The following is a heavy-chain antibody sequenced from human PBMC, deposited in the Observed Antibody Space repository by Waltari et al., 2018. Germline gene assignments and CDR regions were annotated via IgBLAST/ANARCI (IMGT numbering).Heavy chain of an antibody. Sequence: EEQLVESGGGLAQPGESLRLSCAASGFTFRRYWMAWVRHAPGKGLVWVSRINSDGSSTTYADSVKGRFTISRDNAKNTLYVQMNRLRAEDTAVYYCARVATKTYSSPVPGRPYYYGMDVWGQGTTVTVSS. CDR1: GFTFRRYW. D-gene: IGHD6-19*01. J-gene: IGHJ6*02. CDR2: INSDGSST. CDR3: ARVATKTYSSPVPGRPYYYGMDV. V-gene: IGHV3-74*01.